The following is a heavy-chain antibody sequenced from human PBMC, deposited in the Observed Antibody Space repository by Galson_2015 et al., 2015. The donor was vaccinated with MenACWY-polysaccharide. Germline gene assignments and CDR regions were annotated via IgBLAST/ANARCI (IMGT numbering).Heavy chain of an antibody. D-gene: IGHD3-10*01. Sequence: LTCTVSGGSINAYYLSWIRQPPGTGLEWIGYIYNSGTTNYDPSLESRVTISVDTSKNQFSLKLNSVTAADTAVYYCARVTSVIRGVISNWGQGTLVTVSS. J-gene: IGHJ4*02. CDR1: GGSINAYY. CDR3: ARVTSVIRGVISN. V-gene: IGHV4-59*01. CDR2: IYNSGTT.